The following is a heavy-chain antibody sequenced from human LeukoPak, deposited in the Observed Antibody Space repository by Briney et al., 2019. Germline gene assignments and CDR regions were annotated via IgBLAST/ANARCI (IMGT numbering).Heavy chain of an antibody. CDR2: ISGGGGST. J-gene: IGHJ3*02. Sequence: GGSLRLSCAASGFTFSSYAMSWVRQAPGKGLEWVSAISGGGGSTYYADSVKGRFTISRDNSKNTLYLQMNSLRAEDTAVYYCAKDEADADAFDIWGQGTMVTVSS. V-gene: IGHV3-23*01. D-gene: IGHD6-25*01. CDR1: GFTFSSYA. CDR3: AKDEADADAFDI.